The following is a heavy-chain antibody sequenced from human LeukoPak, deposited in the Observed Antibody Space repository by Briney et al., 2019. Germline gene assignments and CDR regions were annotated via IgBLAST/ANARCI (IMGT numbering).Heavy chain of an antibody. J-gene: IGHJ3*02. CDR1: GFTFSSYW. D-gene: IGHD6-13*01. Sequence: PGGSLRLSCAASGFTFSSYWMHWVRQAPGKGLVWVSRINSDGSSTNYADSVKGRFTISRDNAKNTLYLQMNSLRAEDTAVYYCASAAAGTRNAFDIWGQGTMVTVSS. V-gene: IGHV3-74*01. CDR2: INSDGSST. CDR3: ASAAAGTRNAFDI.